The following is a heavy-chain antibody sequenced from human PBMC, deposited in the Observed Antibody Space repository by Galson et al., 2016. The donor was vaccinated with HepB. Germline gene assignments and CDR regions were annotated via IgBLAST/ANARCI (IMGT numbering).Heavy chain of an antibody. CDR2: ISWDSGSI. CDR1: GFTFDDYS. CDR3: AKLGTQYSYGHYTFDY. V-gene: IGHV3-9*01. Sequence: SLRLSCAASGFTFDDYSMHWVRLAPGKGLEWVSTISWDSGSIGYAGSVKGRFTISRDNANNSLYLQTHSLRTEDTAFYYCAKLGTQYSYGHYTFDYWGQGTLVTVSS. J-gene: IGHJ4*02. D-gene: IGHD5-18*01.